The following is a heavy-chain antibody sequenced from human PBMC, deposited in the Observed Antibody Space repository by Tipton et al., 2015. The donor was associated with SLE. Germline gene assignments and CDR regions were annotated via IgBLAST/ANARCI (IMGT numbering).Heavy chain of an antibody. CDR1: GFTFNNYA. J-gene: IGHJ6*03. CDR3: ARRITYYYYYMDV. CDR2: LSGSGTST. V-gene: IGHV3-23*01. Sequence: SLRLSCAASGFTFNNYAMARVRQSPEKGLEWLSSLSGSGTSTFYAESVRGRFAISRDNAKNSLYLQMNSLRAEDTAVYYCARRITYYYYYMDVWGKGTTVTVSS.